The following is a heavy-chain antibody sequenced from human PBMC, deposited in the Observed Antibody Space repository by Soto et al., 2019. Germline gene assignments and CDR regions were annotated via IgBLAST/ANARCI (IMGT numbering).Heavy chain of an antibody. Sequence: PSETLSLTCAVXGGSFSGYYWSWIRQPPGKGLEWIGEINHSGSTNYNPSLKSRVTISVDTSKNQFSLKLSSVTAADTAVYYCARGRVGSSSWLPFDYWGQGTLVTVSS. CDR2: INHSGST. J-gene: IGHJ4*02. CDR1: GGSFSGYY. V-gene: IGHV4-34*01. CDR3: ARGRVGSSSWLPFDY. D-gene: IGHD6-13*01.